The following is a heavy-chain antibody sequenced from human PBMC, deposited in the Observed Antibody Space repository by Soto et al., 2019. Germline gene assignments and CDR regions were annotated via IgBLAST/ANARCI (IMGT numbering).Heavy chain of an antibody. D-gene: IGHD2-2*01. J-gene: IGHJ5*02. V-gene: IGHV1-46*01. CDR2: INPNSGST. CDR1: GYTLTRYC. CDR3: ARDIVVAPTARGWFDP. Sequence: ASLKVSCKASGYTLTRYCIHWVRQAPGQGLEWMGIINPNSGSTSYAQKFQDRVTMTRDTSTSTVYMELSSLRSEDTAVYYCARDIVVAPTARGWFDPWGQGTLVTVSS.